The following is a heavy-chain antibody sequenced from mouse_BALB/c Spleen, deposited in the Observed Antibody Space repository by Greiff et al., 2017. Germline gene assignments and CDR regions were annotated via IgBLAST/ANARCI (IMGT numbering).Heavy chain of an antibody. Sequence: DVKLVESGGGLVQPGGSRKLSCAASGFTFSSFGMHWVRQAPEKGLEWVAYISSGSSTIYYADTVKGRFTISRDNPKNTLFLQMTSLRSEDTAMYYCARSSYYYGSSYSYAMDYWGQGTSVTVSS. V-gene: IGHV5-17*02. CDR3: ARSSYYYGSSYSYAMDY. J-gene: IGHJ4*01. CDR2: ISSGSSTI. CDR1: GFTFSSFG. D-gene: IGHD1-1*01.